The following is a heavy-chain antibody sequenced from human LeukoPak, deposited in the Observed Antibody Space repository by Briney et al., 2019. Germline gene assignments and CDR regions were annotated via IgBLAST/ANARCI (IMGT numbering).Heavy chain of an antibody. CDR3: AREDDIAVAGTPAFDI. J-gene: IGHJ3*02. Sequence: SVKVSCKASGGTFSSYAISWVRQAPGQGLEWMGGIIPIFGTANYAQKFQGRVMITADKSTSTAYMELSSLRSEDTAVYYCAREDDIAVAGTPAFDIWGQGTMVTVSS. CDR1: GGTFSSYA. CDR2: IIPIFGTA. D-gene: IGHD6-19*01. V-gene: IGHV1-69*06.